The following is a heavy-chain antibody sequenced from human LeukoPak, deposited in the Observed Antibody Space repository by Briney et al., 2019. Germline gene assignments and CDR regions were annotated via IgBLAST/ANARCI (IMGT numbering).Heavy chain of an antibody. CDR1: GYTFTGYY. D-gene: IGHD2-2*01. CDR2: INPNSGGT. J-gene: IGHJ4*02. CDR3: ARTPVGYCSSASCQDFDY. V-gene: IGHV1-2*02. Sequence: ASVKVSCKASGYTFTGYYMHWVRQAPGQGLEWMGWINPNSGGTNYAQKFQGRVTMTRDTSISTAYMELSSLRSEDTAVYYCARTPVGYCSSASCQDFDYWGQGTLVTVSS.